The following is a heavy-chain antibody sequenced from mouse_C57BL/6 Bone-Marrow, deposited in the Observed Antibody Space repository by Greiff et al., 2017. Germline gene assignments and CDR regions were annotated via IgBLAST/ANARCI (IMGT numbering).Heavy chain of an antibody. V-gene: IGHV5-17*01. CDR2: ISSGSSTI. J-gene: IGHJ4*01. CDR3: ARTEEDAMDY. CDR1: GFTFSDYG. Sequence: EVKLVESGGGLVKPGGSLKLSCAASGFTFSDYGMHWVRQAPEKGLEWVAYISSGSSTIHYADTVKGRFTISRDNAKNTLFLQMTSLRSEDTAMYYCARTEEDAMDYWGQGTSVTVSS.